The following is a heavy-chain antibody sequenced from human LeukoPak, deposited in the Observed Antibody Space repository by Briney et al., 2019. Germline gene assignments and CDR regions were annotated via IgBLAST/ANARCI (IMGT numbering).Heavy chain of an antibody. CDR3: ALNYDFWSGYHDY. Sequence: PSETLSLTCTVSGGSISSSSYYWGWIRQPPGKGLEWIGSIYYSGSTYYNPSLKSRVTISVDTSKNQFSLKLSSVTAADTAVYYCALNYDFWSGYHDYWGQGTLVTVSS. V-gene: IGHV4-39*01. D-gene: IGHD3-3*01. J-gene: IGHJ4*02. CDR2: IYYSGST. CDR1: GGSISSSSYY.